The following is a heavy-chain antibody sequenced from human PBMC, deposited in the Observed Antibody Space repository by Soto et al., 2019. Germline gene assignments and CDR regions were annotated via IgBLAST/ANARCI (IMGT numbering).Heavy chain of an antibody. Sequence: QVQLQQSGPGLLKPSETLSLTCCVYVGSITDKYWTWIRQSPGKELEWFGYIYYTGRTNYNPSLNSRVIPGIDGSKTELSVEVDSVISADTAAYCWPRVLHYDFGGGRNWLDPWGQGTLVTVST. D-gene: IGHD3-3*01. CDR2: IYYTGRT. J-gene: IGHJ5*02. V-gene: IGHV4-59*01. CDR3: PRVLHYDFGGGRNWLDP. CDR1: VGSITDKY.